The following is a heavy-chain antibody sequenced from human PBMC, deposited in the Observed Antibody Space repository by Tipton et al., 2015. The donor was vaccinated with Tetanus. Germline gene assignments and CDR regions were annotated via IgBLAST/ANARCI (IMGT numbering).Heavy chain of an antibody. CDR3: ARDGVGELWFGELPGGYGMDV. CDR1: GGSISSYY. D-gene: IGHD3-10*01. V-gene: IGHV4-59*01. CDR2: IYYSGST. J-gene: IGHJ6*02. Sequence: TLSLTCTVSGGSISSYYWSWIRQPPGKGLEWIGYIYYSGSTNYNPSLKSRVTISVDTSKNQFSLKLSSVTAADAAVYYCARDGVGELWFGELPGGYGMDVWGQGTTVTVSS.